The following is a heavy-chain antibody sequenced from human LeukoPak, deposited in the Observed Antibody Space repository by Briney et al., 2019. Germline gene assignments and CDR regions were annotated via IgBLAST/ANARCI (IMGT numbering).Heavy chain of an antibody. CDR3: AKDGAWLRFDD. Sequence: GGSLRLSCAASGFTFSSYAMHWVRQAPGKGLEWVTVISYDGSNKYYADSVKGRFTISRDNSKNTLYLQMNSLRAEDTAVYYCAKDGAWLRFDDWGQGILVTVSS. CDR1: GFTFSSYA. CDR2: ISYDGSNK. J-gene: IGHJ4*02. V-gene: IGHV3-30*04. D-gene: IGHD5-12*01.